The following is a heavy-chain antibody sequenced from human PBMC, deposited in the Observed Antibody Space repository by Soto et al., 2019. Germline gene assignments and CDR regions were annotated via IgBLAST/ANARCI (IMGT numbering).Heavy chain of an antibody. J-gene: IGHJ4*02. CDR2: ISTYKGNT. D-gene: IGHD3-22*01. CDR1: GYTFITYG. V-gene: IGHV1-18*01. Sequence: QVQLVQSGAEVKKPGASVKVSCKASGYTFITYGVSWVRQAPGQGLDWLGWISTYKGNTRYAERIQGRVSITTDTTTNTAYMELRNLRSDDTAVYYCARGPTDYYDNSANYFLDYWGQGTLVTVSS. CDR3: ARGPTDYYDNSANYFLDY.